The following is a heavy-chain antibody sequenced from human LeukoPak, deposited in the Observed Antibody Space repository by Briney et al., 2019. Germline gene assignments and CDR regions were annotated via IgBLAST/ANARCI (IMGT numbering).Heavy chain of an antibody. V-gene: IGHV3-30-3*01. D-gene: IGHD5-18*01. CDR2: ISYDGSNK. CDR3: AAGSRYSYGLPPFYYFDY. J-gene: IGHJ4*02. Sequence: GGSLRLSCAASGFTFSSYAMHWVRQAPGKGLEWVAVISYDGSNKYYADSVKGRFTISRDNSKNTLYLQMNSLRAEDTAVYYCAAGSRYSYGLPPFYYFDYWGQGTLVTVSS. CDR1: GFTFSSYA.